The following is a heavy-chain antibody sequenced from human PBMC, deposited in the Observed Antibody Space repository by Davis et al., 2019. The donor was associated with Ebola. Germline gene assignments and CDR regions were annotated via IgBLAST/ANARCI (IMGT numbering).Heavy chain of an antibody. V-gene: IGHV3-48*02. CDR1: GFTFSSYS. D-gene: IGHD4-17*01. J-gene: IGHJ4*02. CDR3: ARVTYGDYSFDY. Sequence: PGGSLRLSCAASGFTFSSYSMNWVRQAPGKGLEWVSYVTSSSSTIYYADSVKGRFTISRDNAKNSLYLQMNSLRDEDTAVYYCARVTYGDYSFDYWGQGTLVTVSS. CDR2: VTSSSSTI.